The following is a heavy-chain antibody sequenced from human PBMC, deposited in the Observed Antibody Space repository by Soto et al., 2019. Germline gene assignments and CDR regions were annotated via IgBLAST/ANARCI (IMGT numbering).Heavy chain of an antibody. Sequence: VQLLESGGGLVQPGGSLRLSCAASGFTFSSYAMSWVRQAPGKGLEWVSAISGSGGSTYYADSVKGRFTISRDNSKNTLYLQMNSLRAEDTAVYYCAKDQGVYYDSSGYYPFDYWGQGTLVTVSS. D-gene: IGHD3-22*01. CDR2: ISGSGGST. J-gene: IGHJ4*02. CDR1: GFTFSSYA. CDR3: AKDQGVYYDSSGYYPFDY. V-gene: IGHV3-23*01.